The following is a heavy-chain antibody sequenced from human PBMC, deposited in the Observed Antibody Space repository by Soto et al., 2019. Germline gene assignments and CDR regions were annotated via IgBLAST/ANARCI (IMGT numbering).Heavy chain of an antibody. Sequence: SVTLCLTCTVAGGSVSGGRYYWSWIRQPPGKGLEWIGYIYYSGSTNYNPSLKSRVTISVDTSKNQFSLKLSSVTAADTAVYYCARGIVGATAAYWGQGTLVTVSS. CDR1: GGSVSGGRYY. J-gene: IGHJ4*02. CDR2: IYYSGST. D-gene: IGHD1-26*01. V-gene: IGHV4-61*01. CDR3: ARGIVGATAAY.